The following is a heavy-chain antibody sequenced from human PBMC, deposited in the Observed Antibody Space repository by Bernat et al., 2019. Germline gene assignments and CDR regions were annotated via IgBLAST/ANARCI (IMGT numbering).Heavy chain of an antibody. CDR1: GGTFSSYA. CDR3: ARAGGYCSSTSCYAFDI. J-gene: IGHJ3*02. Sequence: QVQLVQSGAEVKKPGSSVKVSCKASGGTFSSYAISWVRQAPGQGLEWMGGIIPIFGTANYAQKFQGRVTITADESTSTAYMELSSLRSEDTAVYNCARAGGYCSSTSCYAFDIWGQGTMVTVSS. CDR2: IIPIFGTA. D-gene: IGHD2-2*01. V-gene: IGHV1-69*01.